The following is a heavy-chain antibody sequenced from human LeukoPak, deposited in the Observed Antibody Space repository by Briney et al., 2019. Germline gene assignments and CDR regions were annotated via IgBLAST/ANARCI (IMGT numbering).Heavy chain of an antibody. V-gene: IGHV1-2*02. Sequence: ASVKVSCKASGYTFTGYYMHWVRQAPGQGLEWMGWINPNSGGTNYAQKFQGRVTMTRDTSISTAYMELSRLRSDDTAVYYCARDREIAPAGTGWFDPWGQGTLVTVSS. J-gene: IGHJ5*02. CDR2: INPNSGGT. CDR3: ARDREIAPAGTGWFDP. CDR1: GYTFTGYY. D-gene: IGHD6-13*01.